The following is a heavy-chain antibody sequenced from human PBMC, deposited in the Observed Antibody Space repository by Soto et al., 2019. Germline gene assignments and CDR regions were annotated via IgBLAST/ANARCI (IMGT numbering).Heavy chain of an antibody. D-gene: IGHD5-18*01. Sequence: EVQLVESGGGLVQPGGSLRLSCAASGFTFSSYWMSWVCQAPGIGLEWVANIKQDGSEKYYVDSVKGRFTISRDNAKNSLYLQMNSLRAEDTAVYYCARDPDTAMVTFMLWGQGTLVTVSS. CDR3: ARDPDTAMVTFML. V-gene: IGHV3-7*05. CDR2: IKQDGSEK. CDR1: GFTFSSYW. J-gene: IGHJ4*02.